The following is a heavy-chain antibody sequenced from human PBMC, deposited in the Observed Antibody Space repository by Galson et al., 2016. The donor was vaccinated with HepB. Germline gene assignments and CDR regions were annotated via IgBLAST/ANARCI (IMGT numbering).Heavy chain of an antibody. V-gene: IGHV4-31*03. CDR2: IYYSGST. CDR3: ARFYESTGYCDY. CDR1: GDSITSGAYY. Sequence: LSLTCTVSGDSITSGAYYWSWIRQHPGKGLEYIGYIYYSGSTYYNPSLESRITISVDTSKNQFSLKLSSVTAADTAMYYCARFYESTGYCDYWGQGTLVTVSS. J-gene: IGHJ4*02. D-gene: IGHD3-22*01.